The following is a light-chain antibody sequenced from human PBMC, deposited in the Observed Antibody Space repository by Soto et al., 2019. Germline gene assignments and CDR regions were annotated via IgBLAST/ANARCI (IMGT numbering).Light chain of an antibody. Sequence: ELVLTQSPGTLSLSPGESATLSCRASQSVSSTYLAWYQQKPGQAPRLLIYSTSSRATGIPDRFSGRGSGTDFTLSISRLEPEDFAVYYCQQYGSFTFGPGTKVDI. J-gene: IGKJ3*01. V-gene: IGKV3-20*01. CDR3: QQYGSFT. CDR2: STS. CDR1: QSVSSTY.